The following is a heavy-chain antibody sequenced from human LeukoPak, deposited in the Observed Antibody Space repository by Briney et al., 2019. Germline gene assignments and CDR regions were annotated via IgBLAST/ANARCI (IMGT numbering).Heavy chain of an antibody. D-gene: IGHD2-2*01. CDR1: GYSFTSYW. J-gene: IGHJ4*02. V-gene: IGHV5-51*01. CDR3: ARAPGGESGQLLLDY. Sequence: GESLKISCQGSGYSFTSYWIGWVRQMPGEGLEWMGIIYPGDSDTRYSPSFQGQVTISADKSISTACLQWSSLKASDPAMYYCARAPGGESGQLLLDYWGQGTLVTVSS. CDR2: IYPGDSDT.